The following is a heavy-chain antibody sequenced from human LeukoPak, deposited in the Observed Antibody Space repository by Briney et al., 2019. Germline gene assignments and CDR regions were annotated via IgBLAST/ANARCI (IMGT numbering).Heavy chain of an antibody. Sequence: GGSLRLSCAASGFTFSSYSMNWVRQAPGKGLEWVSYISSSSSTIYYADSVKGRFTISRDNAKNSLNLQMNSLRVEDTALYYCARGTIFGVVITTFDYWGQGTLVTVSS. J-gene: IGHJ4*02. D-gene: IGHD3-3*01. CDR2: ISSSSSTI. V-gene: IGHV3-48*01. CDR1: GFTFSSYS. CDR3: ARGTIFGVVITTFDY.